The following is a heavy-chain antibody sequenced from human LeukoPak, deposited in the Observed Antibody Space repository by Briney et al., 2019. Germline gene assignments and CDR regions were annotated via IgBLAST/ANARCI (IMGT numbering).Heavy chain of an antibody. CDR1: GFTFSIYS. Sequence: GGSLRLSREASGFTFSIYSISWFRQAPGKGLEWVSAITGDGTTTYYADSVKGRFTISRDNSKNMLYLQMSSLRAEDTAVYYCAKMNGYFEYWGQGALVPVSS. D-gene: IGHD1-1*01. J-gene: IGHJ4*02. V-gene: IGHV3-23*01. CDR3: AKMNGYFEY. CDR2: ITGDGTTT.